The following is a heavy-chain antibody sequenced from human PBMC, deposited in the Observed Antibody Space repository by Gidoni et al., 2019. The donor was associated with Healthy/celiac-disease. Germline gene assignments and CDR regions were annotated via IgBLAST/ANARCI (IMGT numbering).Heavy chain of an antibody. V-gene: IGHV3-23*01. J-gene: IGHJ4*02. CDR1: GFTFSSYA. CDR3: AKGIIAVAGTVLFDY. CDR2: ISGSGGST. D-gene: IGHD6-19*01. Sequence: EVQLLESGGGLVQPVGSLRLSCSASGFTFSSYAMSWVRQAPGKGLEWVSAISGSGGSTYYADSVKGRFTISRDNSKNTLYLQMNSLRVEDTAVYYCAKGIIAVAGTVLFDYWGQGTLVTVSS.